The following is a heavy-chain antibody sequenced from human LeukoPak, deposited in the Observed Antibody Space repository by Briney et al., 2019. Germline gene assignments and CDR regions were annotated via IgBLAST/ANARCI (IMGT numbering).Heavy chain of an antibody. D-gene: IGHD4-17*01. J-gene: IGHJ6*02. CDR1: GGTFSSYA. CDR2: IIPIFGTA. CDR3: ARGNVTTPPYYYYGMDV. V-gene: IGHV1-69*13. Sequence: GAPVKVSCKASGGTFSSYAISWVRQAPGQGLEWMGGIIPIFGTANYAQKFQGRVTITADESTSTAYMELSSLRSEDTAVYYCARGNVTTPPYYYYGMDVWGQGTTVTVSS.